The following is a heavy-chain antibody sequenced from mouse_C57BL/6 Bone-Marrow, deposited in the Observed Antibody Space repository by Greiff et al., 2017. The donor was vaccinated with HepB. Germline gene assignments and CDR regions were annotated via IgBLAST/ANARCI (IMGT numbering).Heavy chain of an antibody. D-gene: IGHD2-1*01. V-gene: IGHV5-4*01. CDR3: ARREGNYLYYAMDY. CDR2: ISDGGSYT. J-gene: IGHJ4*01. Sequence: EVHLVESGGGLVKPGGSLKLSCAASGFTFSSYAMSWVRQTPEKRLEWVATISDGGSYTYYPDNVKGRFTISRDNAKNNLYLQMSHLKSEDTAMYYCARREGNYLYYAMDYWGQGTSVTVSS. CDR1: GFTFSSYA.